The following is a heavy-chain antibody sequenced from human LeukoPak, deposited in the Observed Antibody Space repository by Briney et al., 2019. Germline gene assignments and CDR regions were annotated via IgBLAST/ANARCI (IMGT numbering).Heavy chain of an antibody. CDR2: ISYDGITQ. J-gene: IGHJ4*02. Sequence: PGGSLRLSCAASGFTFTYYAMHWVRQAPGKGLEWVSIISYDGITQYYADSVKGRFIISRDNSRNTVSLQMNSLRSDDTAVYYCARSPNNAWHNFDSWGQGTLVTVSS. CDR3: ARSPNNAWHNFDS. D-gene: IGHD1/OR15-1a*01. CDR1: GFTFTYYA. V-gene: IGHV3-30-3*01.